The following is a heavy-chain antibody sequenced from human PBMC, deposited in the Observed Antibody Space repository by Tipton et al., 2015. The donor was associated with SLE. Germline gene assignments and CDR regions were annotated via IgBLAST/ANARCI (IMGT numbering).Heavy chain of an antibody. CDR2: IYHSGST. D-gene: IGHD1-7*01. J-gene: IGHJ4*02. V-gene: IGHV4-38-2*02. CDR1: GYSISSGYY. CDR3: ARDSDWKYAIDH. Sequence: TLSLTCTVSGYSISSGYYWAWIRQPPGKGLEWIASIYHSGSTFYNLSLKSRVTISADTSKNQLSLRLTSVTAADTAVYYCARDSDWKYAIDHWGQGTLVTVSS.